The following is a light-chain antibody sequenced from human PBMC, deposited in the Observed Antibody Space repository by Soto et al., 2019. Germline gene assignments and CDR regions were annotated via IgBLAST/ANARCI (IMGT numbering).Light chain of an antibody. CDR2: SNN. CDR1: NLNIGSNT. J-gene: IGLJ2*01. V-gene: IGLV1-44*01. CDR3: APWNNSLNAVL. Sequence: QSVLTQPPSASGTPGQRVTISCSGRNLNIGSNTVNWYQQLPRTAPKLLIYSNNQRPSGVPDRFSGSKSGTSGSLAISGLESEVEANYYWAPWNNSLNAVLFGGGTKLPVL.